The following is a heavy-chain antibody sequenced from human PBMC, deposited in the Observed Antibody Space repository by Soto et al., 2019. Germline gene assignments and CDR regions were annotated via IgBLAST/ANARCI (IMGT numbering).Heavy chain of an antibody. Sequence: ASLQGACKASVYTFLSYGSSWVRKASGQGLEWMGWISAYNGNTNYAQKLQGRVTMTTDTSTSTAYMELRSLKSDDTSVYYCAREDTAMVEFDYWGQGTLVTVSS. J-gene: IGHJ4*02. D-gene: IGHD5-18*01. CDR3: AREDTAMVEFDY. CDR2: ISAYNGNT. V-gene: IGHV1-18*01. CDR1: VYTFLSYG.